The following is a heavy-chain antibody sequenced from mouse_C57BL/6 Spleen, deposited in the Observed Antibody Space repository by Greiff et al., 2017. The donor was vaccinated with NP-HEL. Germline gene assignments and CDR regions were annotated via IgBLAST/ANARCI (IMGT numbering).Heavy chain of an antibody. J-gene: IGHJ1*03. CDR2: IDPSDSYT. CDR3: ARSYYGSSPYFDV. CDR1: GYTFTSYW. Sequence: QVQLQQPGAELVRPGTSVKLSCKASGYTFTSYWMHWVKQRPGQGLEWIGVIDPSDSYTNYNQKFKGKATLTVDTSSSTAYMQLSSLTSEDSAVYYCARSYYGSSPYFDVWGTGTTVTVSS. V-gene: IGHV1-59*01. D-gene: IGHD1-1*01.